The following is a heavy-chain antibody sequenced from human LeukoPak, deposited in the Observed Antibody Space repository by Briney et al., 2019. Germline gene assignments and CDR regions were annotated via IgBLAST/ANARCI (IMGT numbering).Heavy chain of an antibody. CDR3: ARDYEADY. Sequence: PGGSLRLSCAASGFTFSSYWMSWVRQAPGKGLEWVATIRQDGSQKYYVDSVKGRFTISRDNAKNTLFLQMNSLRAEDTAVYYCARDYEADYWGQGTLVTVSS. V-gene: IGHV3-7*01. CDR2: IRQDGSQK. J-gene: IGHJ4*02. CDR1: GFTFSSYW. D-gene: IGHD3-16*01.